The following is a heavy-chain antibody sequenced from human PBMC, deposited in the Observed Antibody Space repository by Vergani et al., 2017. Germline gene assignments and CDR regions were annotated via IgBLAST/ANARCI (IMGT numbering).Heavy chain of an antibody. V-gene: IGHV3-33*01. CDR3: ARSLFSYYDSSGTSGMDV. CDR2: IWYDGSNK. D-gene: IGHD3-22*01. Sequence: QVQLVESGGGVVQPGRSLRLSCAASGFTFSSYGMHWVRQAPGKGLEWVAVIWYDGSNKYYADSVKGRFTISRDNSKNTLYLQMNSLRAEDTAVYYCARSLFSYYDSSGTSGMDVWGQGTTVTVSS. CDR1: GFTFSSYG. J-gene: IGHJ6*02.